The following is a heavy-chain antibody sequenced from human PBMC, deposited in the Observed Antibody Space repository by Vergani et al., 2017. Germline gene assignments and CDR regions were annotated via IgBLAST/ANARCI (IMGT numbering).Heavy chain of an antibody. CDR3: ASMAQFAHYYYYMDV. CDR1: GFTFDDYA. V-gene: IGHV3-9*01. Sequence: EVQLVESGGGLVQPGRSLRLSCAASGFTFDDYAMHWVRQAPGKGLEWVSGISWNSGSIGYADSVKGRFTISRDNAKNSLYLQMNSLRAEDTALYYCASMAQFAHYYYYMDVWGKGP. J-gene: IGHJ6*03. D-gene: IGHD6-6*01. CDR2: ISWNSGSI.